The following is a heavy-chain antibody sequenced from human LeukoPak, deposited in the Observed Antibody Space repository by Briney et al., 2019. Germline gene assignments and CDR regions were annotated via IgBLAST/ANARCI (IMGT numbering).Heavy chain of an antibody. J-gene: IGHJ4*02. CDR2: IKQDGSEK. CDR1: GGSFSGYY. D-gene: IGHD6-13*01. Sequence: ETLSLTCAVYGGSFSGYYWSWVRQAPGKGLEWVANIKQDGSEKYYVDSVKGRFTISRDNAKNSLYLQMNSLRAEDTAVYYCARDWDAAAYWGQGTLVTVSS. CDR3: ARDWDAAAY. V-gene: IGHV3-7*01.